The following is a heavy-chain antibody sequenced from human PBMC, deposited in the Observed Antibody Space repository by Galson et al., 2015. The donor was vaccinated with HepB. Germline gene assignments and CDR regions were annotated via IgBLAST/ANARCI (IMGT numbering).Heavy chain of an antibody. Sequence: SLRLSCAASGFTFSSFSMNWVRQAPGKGLEWVSYISSSSRTTYYVDSVKGRFTISRDIAKNSLYLQMNSLRVEDTAVYYCARENDYFLDYWGQGILVTVSS. CDR1: GFTFSSFS. D-gene: IGHD1-1*01. CDR2: ISSSSRTT. CDR3: ARENDYFLDY. V-gene: IGHV3-48*01. J-gene: IGHJ4*02.